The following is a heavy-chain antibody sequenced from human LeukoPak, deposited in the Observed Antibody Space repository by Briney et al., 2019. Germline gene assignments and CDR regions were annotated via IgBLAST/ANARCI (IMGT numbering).Heavy chain of an antibody. J-gene: IGHJ5*02. CDR1: GGSISSHY. V-gene: IGHV4-59*11. CDR2: IYYSGST. CDR3: AREEYNWNYIYSWFDP. D-gene: IGHD1-7*01. Sequence: PSETLSLTCTVPGGSISSHYWNWIRQPPGKGLEWIGYIYYSGSTNYNPSLKSRVTISVDTSKNQFSLKLNSVTAADTAVYYCAREEYNWNYIYSWFDPWGQGTLVTVSS.